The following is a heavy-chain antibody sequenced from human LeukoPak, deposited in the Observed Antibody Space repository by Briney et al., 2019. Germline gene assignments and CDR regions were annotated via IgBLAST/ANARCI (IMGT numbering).Heavy chain of an antibody. Sequence: GGSLRLSCAASGLTFASYSMNWVRQAPGKGLEWVSSISGDSTYIYNAGSVKGRFTISRDNAQASLYLQMISLRADDTTVYYCARVSGRLERQSDLDYWGQGTLVIVSS. CDR1: GLTFASYS. CDR3: ARVSGRLERQSDLDY. CDR2: ISGDSTYI. D-gene: IGHD1-1*01. V-gene: IGHV3-21*01. J-gene: IGHJ4*02.